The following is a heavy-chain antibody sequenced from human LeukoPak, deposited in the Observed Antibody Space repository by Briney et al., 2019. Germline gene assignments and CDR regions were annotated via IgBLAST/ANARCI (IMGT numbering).Heavy chain of an antibody. CDR1: GFTFSSYG. J-gene: IGHJ4*02. CDR2: IWYDGSNK. Sequence: GGSLRLSCAASGFTFSSYGMHWVRQAPGKGLEWVAVIWYDGSNKYYADSVKGRFTISRDNSKNTLYLQMNSLRAEDTAVYYCAKGRVGGTYYFDYWGQGTLVTVSS. CDR3: AKGRVGGTYYFDY. V-gene: IGHV3-33*06. D-gene: IGHD2-15*01.